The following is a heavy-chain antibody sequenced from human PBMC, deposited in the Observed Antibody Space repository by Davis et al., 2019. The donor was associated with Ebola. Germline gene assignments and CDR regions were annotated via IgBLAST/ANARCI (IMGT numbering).Heavy chain of an antibody. CDR1: GFTFSDYG. V-gene: IGHV3-9*01. J-gene: IGHJ4*02. Sequence: SLKISCAASGFTFSDYGMHWVRQAPGKGLEWVSGISWNSGSIDYADSVKGRFTISRDNAKNSLYLQMNSLRAEDTAVYYCAREVPGGSYLFDSWGQGTLVTVSS. CDR3: AREVPGGSYLFDS. CDR2: ISWNSGSI. D-gene: IGHD3-16*01.